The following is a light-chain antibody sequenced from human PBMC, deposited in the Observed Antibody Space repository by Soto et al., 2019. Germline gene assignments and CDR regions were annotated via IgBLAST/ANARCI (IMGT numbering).Light chain of an antibody. J-gene: IGKJ4*01. CDR1: QSVSSN. CDR3: QQYNNWPLT. Sequence: EIVMTQSPATLSLSPGERATLSCRASQSVSSNLAWYQQKPGQAPRLLIYGASTRATGIPARFSGSGSGTEFTLTISSLQSEDFAVYYWQQYNNWPLTFGGGTKVEIK. CDR2: GAS. V-gene: IGKV3-15*01.